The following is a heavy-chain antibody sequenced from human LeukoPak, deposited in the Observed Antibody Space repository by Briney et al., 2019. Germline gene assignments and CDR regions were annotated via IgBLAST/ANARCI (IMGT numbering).Heavy chain of an antibody. CDR1: GFTFSSYS. Sequence: GGSLRLSCAASGFTFSSYSMNWVRQAPGKGLEWVSSISSSSSYIYYADSVKGRFTISRDNAKNSLYLQTNSLRAEDTAVYYCAKASSGYYYYGMDVWGQGTTVTVSS. D-gene: IGHD3-22*01. V-gene: IGHV3-21*04. J-gene: IGHJ6*02. CDR2: ISSSSSYI. CDR3: AKASSGYYYYGMDV.